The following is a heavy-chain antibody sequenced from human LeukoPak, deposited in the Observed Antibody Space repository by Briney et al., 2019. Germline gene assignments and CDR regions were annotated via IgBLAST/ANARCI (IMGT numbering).Heavy chain of an antibody. V-gene: IGHV4-34*01. CDR1: GFTFSDYY. D-gene: IGHD1-26*01. CDR2: INHSGST. CDR3: ARGLRMRGTWSLWFDP. Sequence: GSLRLSCAASGFTFSDYYMSWIRQPPGKGLEWIGEINHSGSTNYNPSLKSRVTISVDTSKNQFSLKLSSVTAADTAVYYCARGLRMRGTWSLWFDPWGQGTLVTVSS. J-gene: IGHJ5*02.